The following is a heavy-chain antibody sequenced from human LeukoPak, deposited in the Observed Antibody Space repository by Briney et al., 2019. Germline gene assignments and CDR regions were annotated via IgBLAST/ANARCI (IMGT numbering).Heavy chain of an antibody. Sequence: RGSLRLSCAASGFAFSDYYMSWIRQAPGKGLEWVSYISSSGSTIYYADSVKGRFTISRDNAKNSLYPQMNSLRAEDTAVYYCARRYCSSTSCPDYYYYMDVWGKGTTVTVSS. CDR2: ISSSGSTI. V-gene: IGHV3-11*04. CDR1: GFAFSDYY. D-gene: IGHD2-2*01. J-gene: IGHJ6*03. CDR3: ARRYCSSTSCPDYYYYMDV.